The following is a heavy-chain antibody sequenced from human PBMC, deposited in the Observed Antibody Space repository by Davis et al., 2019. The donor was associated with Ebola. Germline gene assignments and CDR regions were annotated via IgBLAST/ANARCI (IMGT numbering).Heavy chain of an antibody. Sequence: GESLKISCAASGFTFSTYALNWVRQAPGKGLEWVAVISYDGSNAHYADSVKGRFTISRDNSKNTQYLEMNSLRAEDTAVYYCARSVDTPVVPYFDYWGQGALVTVSS. D-gene: IGHD5-18*01. CDR1: GFTFSTYA. CDR3: ARSVDTPVVPYFDY. V-gene: IGHV3-30*04. J-gene: IGHJ4*02. CDR2: ISYDGSNA.